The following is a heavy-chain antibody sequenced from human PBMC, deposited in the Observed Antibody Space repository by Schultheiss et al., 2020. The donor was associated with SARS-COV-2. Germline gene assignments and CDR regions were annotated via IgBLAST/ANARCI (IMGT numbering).Heavy chain of an antibody. CDR2: IYYSGTI. J-gene: IGHJ6*02. Sequence: SETLSLTCTVSGGSISSGGYYWTWIRQPPGKGLEWIGYIYYSGTIYYNPSLKSRVTMSVDTSKNQFSLKLSSVTAADTAVYYCARGSLLPLRGDYYYYAMDVWGQGTTVTVSS. V-gene: IGHV4-61*08. CDR3: ARGSLLPLRGDYYYYAMDV. D-gene: IGHD3-10*01. CDR1: GGSISSGGYY.